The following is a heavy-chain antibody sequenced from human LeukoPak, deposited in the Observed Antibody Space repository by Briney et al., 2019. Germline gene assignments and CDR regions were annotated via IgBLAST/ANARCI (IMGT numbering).Heavy chain of an antibody. D-gene: IGHD6-13*01. J-gene: IGHJ6*02. CDR3: ARVRIAAAGTGWYYYGMDV. V-gene: IGHV4-59*01. CDR1: GFTFSSYA. CDR2: IYYSGST. Sequence: PGGSLRLSCAASGFTFSSYAMSWIRQPPGKGLEWIGYIYYSGSTNYNPSLKSRVTISVDTSKNQFSLKLSSVTAADTAVYYCARVRIAAAGTGWYYYGMDVWGQGTTVTVSS.